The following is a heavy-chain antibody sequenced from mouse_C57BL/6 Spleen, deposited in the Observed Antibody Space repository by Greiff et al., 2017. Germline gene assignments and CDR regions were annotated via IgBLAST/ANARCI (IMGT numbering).Heavy chain of an antibody. V-gene: IGHV1-64*01. Sequence: VKLQQPGAELVKPGASVKMSCKASGYTFTSYWMTWVKQRPGQGLEWIGVIYPDSGSTNYNEKFKSKATLTVDKSSSTSYMQLSSLTSEDSAVYSWAREEDYYGSSPYYAMDYWGQGTSVTVSS. J-gene: IGHJ4*01. CDR3: AREEDYYGSSPYYAMDY. D-gene: IGHD1-1*01. CDR1: GYTFTSYW. CDR2: IYPDSGST.